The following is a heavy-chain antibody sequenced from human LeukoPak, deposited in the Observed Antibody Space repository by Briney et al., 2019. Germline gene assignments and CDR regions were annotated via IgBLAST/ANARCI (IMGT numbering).Heavy chain of an antibody. J-gene: IGHJ4*02. Sequence: PSGTLSLTCAVSGGSISSSNWWSWVRQTPGKGLEWIGEIYHSGSSYYNPSLKSRVTISVDKSKNQFSLRLTSVTAADTAVYYCATLRTRITATFDCWGRGTLVAVSS. V-gene: IGHV4-4*02. CDR1: GGSISSSNW. D-gene: IGHD1-7*01. CDR2: IYHSGSS. CDR3: ATLRTRITATFDC.